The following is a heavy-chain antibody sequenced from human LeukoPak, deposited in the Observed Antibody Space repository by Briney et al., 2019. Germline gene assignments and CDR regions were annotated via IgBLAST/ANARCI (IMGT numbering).Heavy chain of an antibody. J-gene: IGHJ6*02. Sequence: GASVKVSCKASGYTFTSYAMNWVRQAPGQGLEWMGRVLPILRVPNYAQNFQGRITITADKSTRTAYMELSSLKFEDTAIYYCATASQYCNHANCFEDVWGQGTTVTVSS. CDR1: GYTFTSYA. V-gene: IGHV1-69*04. D-gene: IGHD2/OR15-2a*01. CDR3: ATASQYCNHANCFEDV. CDR2: VLPILRVP.